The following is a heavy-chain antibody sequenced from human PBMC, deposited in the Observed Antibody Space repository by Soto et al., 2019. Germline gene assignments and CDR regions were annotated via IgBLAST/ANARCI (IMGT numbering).Heavy chain of an antibody. D-gene: IGHD1-7*01. CDR1: GFSLSTSGVG. V-gene: IGHV2-5*02. CDR3: AHRRIGVSQWNYGDFDY. CDR2: IYWDDDK. Sequence: QITLKETGPTLVKPTQTLTLTCTFSGFSLSTSGVGVGWIRQPPGKALEGLVIIYWDDDKRYSTSLRGRLTITKDTSKNQVVLTMTNVEPEDTATYFCAHRRIGVSQWNYGDFDYWGQGTLVTVSS. J-gene: IGHJ4*02.